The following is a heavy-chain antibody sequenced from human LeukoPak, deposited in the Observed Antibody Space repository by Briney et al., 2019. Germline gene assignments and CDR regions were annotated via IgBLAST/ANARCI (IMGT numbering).Heavy chain of an antibody. CDR2: IIPIFGAA. CDR1: GGTFSSYA. Sequence: ASLKVSCKASGGTFSSYAISWVRQAPGQGLEWMGGIIPIFGAANYAQKFRGRVTITADKSTSTAYVELSSLRSEDAAVYYCARDRRNYYGSGSYYNLDYWGQGTLVTVSS. J-gene: IGHJ4*02. D-gene: IGHD3-10*01. CDR3: ARDRRNYYGSGSYYNLDY. V-gene: IGHV1-69*06.